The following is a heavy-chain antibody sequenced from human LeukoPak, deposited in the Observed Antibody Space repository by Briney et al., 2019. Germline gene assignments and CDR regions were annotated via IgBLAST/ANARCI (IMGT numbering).Heavy chain of an antibody. J-gene: IGHJ4*02. CDR2: IYYSGST. Sequence: SETLSLTCTVSGGSISSYYWSWIRQPPGKGLEWIGYIYYSGSTNYNPSLKSRVTISVDTSKNQFSLKLSSVTAADTAVYYCARWGPGIAAAGGYYWGQGTLVTVSS. V-gene: IGHV4-59*01. CDR1: GGSISSYY. CDR3: ARWGPGIAAAGGYY. D-gene: IGHD6-13*01.